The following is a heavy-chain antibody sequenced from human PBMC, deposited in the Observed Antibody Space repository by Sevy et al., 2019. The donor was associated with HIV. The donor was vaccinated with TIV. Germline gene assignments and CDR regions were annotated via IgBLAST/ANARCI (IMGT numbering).Heavy chain of an antibody. CDR1: GYTFTSYG. J-gene: IGHJ6*02. CDR3: ARDLHSSSWVYYYYGMDV. CDR2: ISAYNGNT. D-gene: IGHD6-13*01. V-gene: IGHV1-18*01. Sequence: ASAKVSCKASGYTFTSYGISWVRQAPGQGLEWMGWISAYNGNTNYAQKLQGRVTMTTDTSTSTAYMELRSLRSDDTAVYYCARDLHSSSWVYYYYGMDVWGQGTTVTVSS.